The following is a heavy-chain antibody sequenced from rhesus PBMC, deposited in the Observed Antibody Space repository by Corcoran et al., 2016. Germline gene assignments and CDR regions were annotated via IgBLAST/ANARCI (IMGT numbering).Heavy chain of an antibody. CDR3: ISGYS. J-gene: IGHJ4*01. CDR2: ISESGGTT. V-gene: IGHV3-100*02. Sequence: DVQLVESGGGLVKPGGSLRLSCVASGFTFSSYEMHWVRQAPGKGLEWVSCISESGGTTYYADPVKGRFTISRDNAKNSLFLQMNSLRAEDTAVYYCISGYSWGQGVLVTVSS. D-gene: IGHD5-42*01. CDR1: GFTFSSYE.